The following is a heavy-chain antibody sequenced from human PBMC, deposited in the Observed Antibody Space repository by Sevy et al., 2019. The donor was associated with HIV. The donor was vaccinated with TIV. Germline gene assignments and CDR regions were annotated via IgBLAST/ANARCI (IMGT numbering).Heavy chain of an antibody. CDR3: VRELVHLQQRTTHNWFDP. CDR1: GGSISSYY. J-gene: IGHJ5*02. CDR2: IYTSGST. V-gene: IGHV4-4*07. Sequence: SETLSLTCTVSGGSISSYYWSWIRQPAGKGLEWIGRIYTSGSTNYNPSLKSRVTMSVDTSKNQFSLKLSSVTAADTAVYYCVRELVHLQQRTTHNWFDPWGQGTLVTVSS. D-gene: IGHD1-1*01.